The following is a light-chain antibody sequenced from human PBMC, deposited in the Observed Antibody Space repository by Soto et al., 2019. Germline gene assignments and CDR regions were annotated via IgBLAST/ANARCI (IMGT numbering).Light chain of an antibody. CDR3: CSYAGTYGWL. CDR1: SSNVGGYNY. J-gene: IGLJ3*02. CDR2: DVT. Sequence: QSALTQPRSVSGSPGQSVTISCTGTSSNVGGYNYVSWYQHHPGKVPKLLIYDVTERPSGVPDRFSGYKSGNTASLTISGLQADDEADYYCCSYAGTYGWLFGGGTKLTVL. V-gene: IGLV2-11*01.